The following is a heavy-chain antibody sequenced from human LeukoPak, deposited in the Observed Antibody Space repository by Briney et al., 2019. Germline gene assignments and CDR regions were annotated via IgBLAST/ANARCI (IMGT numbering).Heavy chain of an antibody. CDR2: ISSSGSTI. D-gene: IGHD6-19*01. CDR3: ARGSSGWYPARTYFDY. Sequence: GGSLRLSCAASGFTFSDYYMSWIRQAPGKGLEWVSYISSSGSTIYYADSVKGRFTISRDNAKNSLYLQMNSLRAEDTAVYYCARGSSGWYPARTYFDYWGQGTLVTVSS. CDR1: GFTFSDYY. J-gene: IGHJ4*02. V-gene: IGHV3-11*01.